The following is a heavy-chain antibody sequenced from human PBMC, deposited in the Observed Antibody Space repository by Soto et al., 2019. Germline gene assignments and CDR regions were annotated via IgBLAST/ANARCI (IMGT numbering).Heavy chain of an antibody. D-gene: IGHD1-26*01. Sequence: TSETLSLTCAVSGYSISSGYYWGWIRQPPGKGLEWIGSIYHSGSTYYNPSLKSRVTISVDTSKNQFSLKLSSVTAADTAVYYCARVGQRWEPSGAFDIWGQGTMVTVS. V-gene: IGHV4-38-2*01. CDR2: IYHSGST. CDR3: ARVGQRWEPSGAFDI. CDR1: GYSISSGYY. J-gene: IGHJ3*02.